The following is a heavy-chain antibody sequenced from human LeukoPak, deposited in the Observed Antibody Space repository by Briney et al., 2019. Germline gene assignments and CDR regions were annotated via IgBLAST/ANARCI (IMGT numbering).Heavy chain of an antibody. CDR1: GGSISSYY. V-gene: IGHV4-59*01. D-gene: IGHD2/OR15-2a*01. J-gene: IGHJ4*02. Sequence: PSETLSLTCTVSGGSISSYYWSWIRQPPGKGLEWIGYIYYSGSTNYNPSLKSRVTISVDTSKNQFSLKLSSVTAADTAVYYCARDRIRAIDYWGQGTLVTVSS. CDR3: ARDRIRAIDY. CDR2: IYYSGST.